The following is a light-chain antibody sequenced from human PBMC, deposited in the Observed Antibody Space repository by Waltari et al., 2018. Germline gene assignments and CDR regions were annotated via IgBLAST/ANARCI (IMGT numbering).Light chain of an antibody. CDR3: QTGGHGTWV. V-gene: IGLV4-69*01. CDR1: SGHITNV. Sequence: QLALTQSPSASASLGASVKLTCTLDSGHITNVVAWHQQHPERGPRYLMKINSDGSHSKGDEIPDRFSASSSGAERYPTISSVQSDDEADYYCQTGGHGTWVFGGGTKLTVL. CDR2: INSDGSH. J-gene: IGLJ3*02.